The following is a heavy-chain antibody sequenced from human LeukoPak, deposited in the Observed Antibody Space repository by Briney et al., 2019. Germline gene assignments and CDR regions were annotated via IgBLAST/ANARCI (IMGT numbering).Heavy chain of an antibody. V-gene: IGHV3-53*01. CDR1: GXTVNSNY. Sequence: PGGSLRLSCAASGXTVNSNYMNWVRQAPGKGLQWVSVIYSGGTTYYADSVKGRFTISRDNSKNTLYLQMNSLRAEDTAVYYCARDVSGSLDYWGQGTLVSVSS. D-gene: IGHD1-26*01. CDR2: IYSGGTT. CDR3: ARDVSGSLDY. J-gene: IGHJ4*02.